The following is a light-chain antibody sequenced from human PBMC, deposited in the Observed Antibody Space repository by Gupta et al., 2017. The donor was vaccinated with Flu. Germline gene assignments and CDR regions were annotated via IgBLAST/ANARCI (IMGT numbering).Light chain of an antibody. CDR1: SSNFGAGYD. CDR3: QSEDISRSGSV. V-gene: IGLV1-40*01. CDR2: GNS. J-gene: IGLJ3*02. Sequence: QSMLTQPPSVSGAPGQTVTISCTGTSSNFGAGYDVHWYQQLPGTAPKLLIYGNSNRASGVPDRFSGSKSGTSASLAITGLQAEDEADYYCQSEDISRSGSVFGGGTKLTVL.